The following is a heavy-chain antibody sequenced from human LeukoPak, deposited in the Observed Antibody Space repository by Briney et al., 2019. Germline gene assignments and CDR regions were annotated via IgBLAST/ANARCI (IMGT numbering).Heavy chain of an antibody. CDR3: AGGTGFIIKD. CDR2: IKQDGSEK. CDR1: GFTFSLYW. J-gene: IGHJ4*02. Sequence: GGSLRLSCAASGFTFSLYWMNWVRRAPGKGLEWVANIKQDGSEKNYVDSVKGRFTISRNNAKNSLYLQMYDLRVEDTAMYYCAGGTGFIIKDWGQGTLVTVSS. V-gene: IGHV3-7*03. D-gene: IGHD3-9*01.